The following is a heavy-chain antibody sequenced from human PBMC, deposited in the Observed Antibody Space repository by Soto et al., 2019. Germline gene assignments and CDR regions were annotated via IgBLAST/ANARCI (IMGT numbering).Heavy chain of an antibody. Sequence: PGESLKISCKGSGYSFTSYWIGWVRQMPGKGLEWMGIIYPGDSDTRYSPSFQGQVTISADKSISTAYLQWSSLKASDTAMYYCARLTSMIVVVGSHDAFDIWGQGTMGTVSS. J-gene: IGHJ3*02. CDR3: ARLTSMIVVVGSHDAFDI. CDR1: GYSFTSYW. D-gene: IGHD3-22*01. V-gene: IGHV5-51*01. CDR2: IYPGDSDT.